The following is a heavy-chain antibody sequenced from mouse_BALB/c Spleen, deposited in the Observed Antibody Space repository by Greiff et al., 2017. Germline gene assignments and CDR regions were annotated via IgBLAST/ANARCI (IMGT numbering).Heavy chain of an antibody. D-gene: IGHD2-10*02. CDR1: GFTFSSYA. CDR2: ISSGGST. V-gene: IGHV5-6-5*01. J-gene: IGHJ4*01. CDR3: ARGGYGNSGYAMDY. Sequence: DVMLVESGGGLVKPGGSLKLSCAASGFTFSSYAMSWVRQTPEKRLEWVASISSGGSTYYPDSVKGRFTISRDNARNILYLQMSSLRSEDTAMYYCARGGYGNSGYAMDYWGQGTSVTVSS.